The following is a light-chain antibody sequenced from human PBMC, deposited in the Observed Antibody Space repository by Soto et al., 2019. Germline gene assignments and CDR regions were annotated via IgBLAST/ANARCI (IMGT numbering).Light chain of an antibody. Sequence: QSVLTQPPSVSGAPGQRVTISCTGSNSNIGAGYDVHWYQQLPGTAPKLLIYGNSNRPPGVPDRFFGSKSGNTASLTVSGLQAEDEADYYCVSFAGGTYVFGTGTKVTVL. CDR2: GNS. CDR1: NSNIGAGYD. J-gene: IGLJ1*01. V-gene: IGLV1-40*01. CDR3: VSFAGGTYV.